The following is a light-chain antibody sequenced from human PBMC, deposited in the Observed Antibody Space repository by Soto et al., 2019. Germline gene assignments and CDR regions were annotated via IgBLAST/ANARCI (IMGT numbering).Light chain of an antibody. CDR2: EVT. Sequence: QSALTQPASVSGSPGQSITISCTGTKTDIGNYNLVSWYQRHPGKAPKLIIYEVTDRPSGVSNRFSGSKSGNTASLTISGLQAEDEAEYYCSSYTNINTRACVFGTGTKLTVL. CDR3: SSYTNINTRACV. V-gene: IGLV2-14*02. J-gene: IGLJ1*01. CDR1: KTDIGNYNL.